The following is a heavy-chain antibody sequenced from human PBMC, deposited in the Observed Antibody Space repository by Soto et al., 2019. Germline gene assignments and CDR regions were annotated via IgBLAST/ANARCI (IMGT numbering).Heavy chain of an antibody. CDR2: ISYDGSNK. CDR3: AKDAPPYSSSSSYYFDY. Sequence: GGSLRLSCAASGFTFSSYGMHWVRQAPGKGLEWVAVISYDGSNKYYADSVKGRFTISRDNSKNTLYLQMNSLRAGDTAVYYCAKDAPPYSSSSSYYFDYWGQGTLVTVSS. V-gene: IGHV3-30*18. CDR1: GFTFSSYG. J-gene: IGHJ4*02. D-gene: IGHD6-6*01.